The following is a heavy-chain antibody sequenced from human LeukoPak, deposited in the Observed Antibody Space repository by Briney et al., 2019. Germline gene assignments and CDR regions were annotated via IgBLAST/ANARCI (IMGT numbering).Heavy chain of an antibody. V-gene: IGHV3-15*01. CDR2: IKSRTDGGTT. CDR3: TTVYCSSTSCYSPRMDV. J-gene: IGHJ6*04. D-gene: IGHD2-2*02. Sequence: GGSLRLSCAASGFIFSNGWMSWVRQAPGKGLEWVGRIKSRTDGGTTDYAAPVKGRFIISRDDSKNTLYPQMNSLKTEDTAVYYCTTVYCSSTSCYSPRMDVWGKGTTVTVSS. CDR1: GFIFSNGW.